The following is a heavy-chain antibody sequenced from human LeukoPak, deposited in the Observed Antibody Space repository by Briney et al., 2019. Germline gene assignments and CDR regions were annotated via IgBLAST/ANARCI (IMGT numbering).Heavy chain of an antibody. J-gene: IGHJ4*02. D-gene: IGHD2-15*01. V-gene: IGHV3-30*02. CDR3: AVNPAASLDY. Sequence: GGSLRLSCAASGFTFSSYGMHWVRQAPGKGLEWVAFIRYDGSNKYYADSVKGRFTISRDNSKNTLYLQMNSLRAEDTAVYYCAVNPAASLDYWGQGTLVTVSS. CDR2: IRYDGSNK. CDR1: GFTFSSYG.